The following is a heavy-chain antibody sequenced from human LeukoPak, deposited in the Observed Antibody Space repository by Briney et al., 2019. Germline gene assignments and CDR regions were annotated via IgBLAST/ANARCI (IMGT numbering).Heavy chain of an antibody. CDR1: GGSISSYY. Sequence: SETLSLTCTVSGGSISSYYWSWIRQPAGKGLEWIGRIYTSGSTNYNPSLKSRVTISLDKSKNQFSLKLSSVTAADTAMYYCARDDCSSTPCQGGGFPPGGKGTGVTVSS. CDR3: ARDDCSSTPCQGGGFPP. J-gene: IGHJ5*02. V-gene: IGHV4-4*07. CDR2: IYTSGST. D-gene: IGHD2-2*01.